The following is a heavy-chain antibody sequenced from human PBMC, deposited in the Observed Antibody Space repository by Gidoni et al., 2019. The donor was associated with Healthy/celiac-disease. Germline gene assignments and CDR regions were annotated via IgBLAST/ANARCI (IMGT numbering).Heavy chain of an antibody. CDR3: ARDIKKGATYYYYYGMDV. J-gene: IGHJ6*02. V-gene: IGHV3-21*01. Sequence: EVQLVESGGGLVKPGGSLRLSCAASGFTFSSYSMNWVRQAPGKGLEWVSSISSSSSYICYADSVKGRFTISRDNAKNSLYLHMNSLRAEDTAVYYCARDIKKGATYYYYYGMDVWGQGTTVTVSS. D-gene: IGHD1-26*01. CDR1: GFTFSSYS. CDR2: ISSSSSYI.